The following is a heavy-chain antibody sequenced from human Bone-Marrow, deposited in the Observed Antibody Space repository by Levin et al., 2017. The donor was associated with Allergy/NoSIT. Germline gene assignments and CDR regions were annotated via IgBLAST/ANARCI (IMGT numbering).Heavy chain of an antibody. Sequence: GESLKISCAASEFNFRDYYMTWIRQAPGKGLEWVSYINTNGNTIKYPDSVKGRFTISRDNAKNSLYLQMNSLRPEDTAVYYCARVGLDTSGYYCDYWGQGARVTVSS. D-gene: IGHD3-22*01. CDR2: INTNGNTI. J-gene: IGHJ4*02. V-gene: IGHV3-11*01. CDR1: EFNFRDYY. CDR3: ARVGLDTSGYYCDY.